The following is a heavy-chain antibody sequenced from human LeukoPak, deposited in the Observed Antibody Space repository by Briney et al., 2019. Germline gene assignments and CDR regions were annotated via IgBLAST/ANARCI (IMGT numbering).Heavy chain of an antibody. CDR3: AREFGVVVVATTNYYYYGMDV. Sequence: GGSLRLSCAASGFTFSSHGMHWVRQAPDKGLEWGAVIWYDGSNKYYADSVKGRFTISRDNSKNTLYLQMNSLRAEDTAVYYCAREFGVVVVATTNYYYYGMDVWGQGTTVTVSS. CDR2: IWYDGSNK. CDR1: GFTFSSHG. D-gene: IGHD2-15*01. J-gene: IGHJ6*02. V-gene: IGHV3-33*01.